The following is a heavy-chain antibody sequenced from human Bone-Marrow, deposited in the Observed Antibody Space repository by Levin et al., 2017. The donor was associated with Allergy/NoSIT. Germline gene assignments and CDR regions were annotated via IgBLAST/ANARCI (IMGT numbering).Heavy chain of an antibody. V-gene: IGHV3-48*02. D-gene: IGHD1-26*01. J-gene: IGHJ4*02. Sequence: SLRLSCAASGFTFSSYSMNWVRQAPGKGLEWFSYILLLLLPLSSSSSVKGRFTISRDNAKNSLYLQMNSLRDEDTAVYYCASRVRYSGSYFFDYWGQGTLVTVSS. CDR3: ASRVRYSGSYFFDY. CDR2: ILLLLLPL. CDR1: GFTFSSYS.